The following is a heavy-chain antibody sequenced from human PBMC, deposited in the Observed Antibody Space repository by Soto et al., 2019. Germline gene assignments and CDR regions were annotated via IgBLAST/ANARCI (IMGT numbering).Heavy chain of an antibody. Sequence: PSETLSLTCTVSVDSITTYYWSWIRQPAGKGLEWIGRIDASGNTNYNPSLNSRVTMSIDTSKKQFSLKLTSVTAADTAIYYCARYSNNWFQTEGMAVWGQGTRVTVSS. CDR2: IDASGNT. V-gene: IGHV4-4*07. J-gene: IGHJ6*02. CDR1: VDSITTYY. CDR3: ARYSNNWFQTEGMAV. D-gene: IGHD6-13*01.